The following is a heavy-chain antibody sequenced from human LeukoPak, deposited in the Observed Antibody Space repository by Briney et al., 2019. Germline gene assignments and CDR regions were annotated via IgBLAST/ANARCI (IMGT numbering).Heavy chain of an antibody. CDR1: GFTFSSYG. Sequence: PGGSLRLSCAASGFTFSSYGMHWVRQAPGKGLEWVAVISYDGSNKYYADSVKGRFTISRGNSKNTLYLQMNSLRAEDTAVYYCAKDLSGYDSFDAFDIWGQGTMVTVSS. CDR3: AKDLSGYDSFDAFDI. J-gene: IGHJ3*02. V-gene: IGHV3-30*18. CDR2: ISYDGSNK. D-gene: IGHD5-12*01.